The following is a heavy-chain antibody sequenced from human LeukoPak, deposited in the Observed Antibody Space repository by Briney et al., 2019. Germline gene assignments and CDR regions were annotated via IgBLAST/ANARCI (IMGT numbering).Heavy chain of an antibody. CDR1: GGSISSGSYY. CDR2: IYTSGST. D-gene: IGHD5-18*01. J-gene: IGHJ4*02. V-gene: IGHV4-61*02. Sequence: PSETLSLNCTVSGGSISSGSYYWSWIRQPAGKGLEWIGRIYTSGSTNYNPSLKSRVTISVDTSKNQSSLKLSSVTAADTAVYYCARGSHRHSYGDYWGQGTLVTVSS. CDR3: ARGSHRHSYGDY.